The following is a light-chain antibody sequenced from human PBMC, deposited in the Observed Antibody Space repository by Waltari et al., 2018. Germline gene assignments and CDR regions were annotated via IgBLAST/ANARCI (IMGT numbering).Light chain of an antibody. Sequence: DIQMTQSPSTLSASVGDRVTITCRASQSISSWLAWYQQKPGKAPKLLIDKASRLESVVPSRFSGSGSGTEFTLTISSLQPDDFATYFCQKYNSYPITFGQGTRLEIK. CDR2: KAS. V-gene: IGKV1-5*03. J-gene: IGKJ5*01. CDR3: QKYNSYPIT. CDR1: QSISSW.